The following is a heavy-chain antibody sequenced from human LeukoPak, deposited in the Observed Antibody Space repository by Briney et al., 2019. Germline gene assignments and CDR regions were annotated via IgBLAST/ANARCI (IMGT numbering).Heavy chain of an antibody. CDR2: IIPIFGTA. D-gene: IGHD3-16*02. Sequence: GASVKVSCKASGGTFISYAISWVRQAPGQGLEWMGGIIPIFGTANYAQKFQGRVTITADESTSTAYMELSSLRSEDTAVYYCATGGVPDYDYVWGSYRYSRGYFDYWGQGTLVTVSS. CDR1: GGTFISYA. J-gene: IGHJ4*02. V-gene: IGHV1-69*13. CDR3: ATGGVPDYDYVWGSYRYSRGYFDY.